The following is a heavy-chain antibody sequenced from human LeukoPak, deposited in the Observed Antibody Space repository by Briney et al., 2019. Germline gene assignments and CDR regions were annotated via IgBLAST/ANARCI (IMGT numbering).Heavy chain of an antibody. D-gene: IGHD1-1*01. V-gene: IGHV3-7*01. J-gene: IGHJ3*02. CDR2: IKEDGSEN. CDR1: GFTFSNYW. CDR3: ARDSGTTGTTGGAFDI. Sequence: GGSLRLSCAASGFTFSNYWMSWVRQAPGKGLEWVTNIKEDGSENYYVDSVKGRFTISRDNAKNSLYLQMNSLRAEDTAVYYCARDSGTTGTTGGAFDIWGQGTMVTVSS.